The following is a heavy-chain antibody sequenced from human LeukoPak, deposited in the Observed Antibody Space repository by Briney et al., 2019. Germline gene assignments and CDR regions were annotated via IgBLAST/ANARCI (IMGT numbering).Heavy chain of an antibody. CDR2: ISSSSVYT. V-gene: IGHV3-11*06. CDR3: AREGGYNYGLIDY. CDR1: GFTYSDYF. Sequence: GGSLRLSCTNPGFTYSDYFASWIRHAPGKGLEWVSYISSSSVYTDYADSVKGLFTISRDNGKDSLFLQMNSLRAEDTAVYYCAREGGYNYGLIDYWGQGTLVTVSS. J-gene: IGHJ4*02. D-gene: IGHD5-18*01.